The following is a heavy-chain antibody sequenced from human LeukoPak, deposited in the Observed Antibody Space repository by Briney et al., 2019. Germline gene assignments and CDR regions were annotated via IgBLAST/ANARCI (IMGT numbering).Heavy chain of an antibody. J-gene: IGHJ4*02. V-gene: IGHV5-51*01. CDR3: ARVPTEWISNYFDY. CDR1: GYSFTSYW. Sequence: GESLKISCKGSGYSFTSYWIGWVRQMPGKGLGGMGIIYPGDADTRYSPPLQGQVTISADKSLSTTYLQWTSLKASDTAMYYCARVPTEWISNYFDYWGQGTLVTVSS. D-gene: IGHD5-12*01. CDR2: IYPGDADT.